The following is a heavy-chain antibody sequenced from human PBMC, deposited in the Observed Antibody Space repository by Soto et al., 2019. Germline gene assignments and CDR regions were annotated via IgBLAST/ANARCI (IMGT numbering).Heavy chain of an antibody. CDR1: GYTFTGYY. CDR3: AKQPASIRTFDY. J-gene: IGHJ4*02. Sequence: GASVKVSCKASGYTFTGYYMHWVRQAPGQGLEWMGWINPNSGGTNYAQKFQGWVTMTRDTSISTAYMELSRLRSDDTAVYYCAKQPASIRTFDYWGPGALVTVSS. CDR2: INPNSGGT. V-gene: IGHV1-2*04. D-gene: IGHD2-2*01.